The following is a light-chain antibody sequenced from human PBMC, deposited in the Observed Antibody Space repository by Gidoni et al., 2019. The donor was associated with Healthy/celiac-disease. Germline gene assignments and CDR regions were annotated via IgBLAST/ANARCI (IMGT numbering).Light chain of an antibody. Sequence: EIVLTQSPGTLSLSPGERATLSCRASPSVSSSYLAWYQQKPGQAPRLLIYGASSRATGIPDRFSGSGSGTDFTLTISRLEPEDFAVYYCQQYGSSPRGFGQGTRLEIK. J-gene: IGKJ5*01. CDR2: GAS. V-gene: IGKV3-20*01. CDR3: QQYGSSPRG. CDR1: PSVSSSY.